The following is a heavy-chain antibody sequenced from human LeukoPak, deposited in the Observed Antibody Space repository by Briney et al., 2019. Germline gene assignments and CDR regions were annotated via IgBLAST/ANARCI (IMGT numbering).Heavy chain of an antibody. CDR2: ISGSGSIT. CDR1: GFTFNNYA. Sequence: GGSLSLSCVSSGFTFNNYAMNWVRQAPGKGLEWVSGISGSGSITYYADSDKGRFTISRDNSKNTLYLQMSSLTAKDTAVYYCAKDRSIGTYYTFDSWGQGTLVTVSS. D-gene: IGHD1-26*01. J-gene: IGHJ4*02. V-gene: IGHV3-23*01. CDR3: AKDRSIGTYYTFDS.